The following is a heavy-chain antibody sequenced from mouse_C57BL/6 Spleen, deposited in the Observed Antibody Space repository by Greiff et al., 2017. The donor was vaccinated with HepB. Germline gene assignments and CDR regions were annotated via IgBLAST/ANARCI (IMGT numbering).Heavy chain of an antibody. Sequence: VQLQQSGPGLVAPSQSLSITCTVSGFSLTSYGVDWVRQSPGKGLEWLGVIWGVGSTNYNSALKSRLSISKDNSKSQVFLKMNSLQTDDTAMYYCASGYYYGSSSFAYWGQGTLVTVSA. CDR3: ASGYYYGSSSFAY. CDR1: GFSLTSYG. D-gene: IGHD1-1*01. J-gene: IGHJ3*01. V-gene: IGHV2-6*01. CDR2: IWGVGST.